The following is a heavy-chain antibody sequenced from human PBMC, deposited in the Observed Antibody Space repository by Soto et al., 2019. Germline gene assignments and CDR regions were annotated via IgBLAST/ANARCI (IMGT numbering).Heavy chain of an antibody. J-gene: IGHJ4*02. Sequence: PSETLSLTCTVSGVSISNYFWSWVRQTPGKGLEWIAYIYHSGASDHNPSLRGRVTVSIDTSKNQFSLKLSSVTATDTAVYYCGRHERQLRGYFDYWGRGILVTASS. CDR2: IYHSGAS. CDR1: GVSISNYF. V-gene: IGHV4-59*08. D-gene: IGHD1-1*01. CDR3: GRHERQLRGYFDY.